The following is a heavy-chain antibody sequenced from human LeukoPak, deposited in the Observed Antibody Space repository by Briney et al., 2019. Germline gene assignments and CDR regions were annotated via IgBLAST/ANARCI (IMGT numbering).Heavy chain of an antibody. V-gene: IGHV1-24*01. CDR1: GYTLTELS. Sequence: ASVKVSCKVSGYTLTELSMHWVRQAPGEGLEWMGGFDPEDGETIYAQKFQGRVTMTEDTSTDTAYMELSSLRSEDTAVYYCATRTVRGGSSSFDYWGQGTLVTVSS. J-gene: IGHJ4*02. CDR2: FDPEDGET. D-gene: IGHD3-10*01. CDR3: ATRTVRGGSSSFDY.